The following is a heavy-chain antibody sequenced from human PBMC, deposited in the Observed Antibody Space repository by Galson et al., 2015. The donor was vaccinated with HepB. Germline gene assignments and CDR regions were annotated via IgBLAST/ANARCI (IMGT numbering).Heavy chain of an antibody. J-gene: IGHJ4*02. Sequence: SLRLSCAASAFTFRTYWMAWVRQAPGQGLEWVASIKTDGSERNYVDSVRGRFTISRDNARSLLYLYMNSVRVDDTVVYYCVRVNSYDGSAYRVFDFWGQGAPVTVSS. CDR1: AFTFRTYW. V-gene: IGHV3-7*03. CDR3: VRVNSYDGSAYRVFDF. CDR2: IKTDGSER. D-gene: IGHD3-22*01.